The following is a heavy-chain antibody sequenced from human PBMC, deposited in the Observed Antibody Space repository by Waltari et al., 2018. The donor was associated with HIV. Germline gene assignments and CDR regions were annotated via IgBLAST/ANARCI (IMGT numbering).Heavy chain of an antibody. CDR1: GFTVSSNY. CDR2: IYSGGST. CDR3: ARGRSEYYYDSSGEGYYYGMDV. V-gene: IGHV3-53*02. J-gene: IGHJ6*02. D-gene: IGHD3-22*01. Sequence: EVQLVETGGGLIQPGGSLRLSCAASGFTVSSNYMSWVRQAPGKGLEWVSVIYSGGSTYYADSVKGRFTISRDNSKNTLYLQMNSLRAEDTAVYYCARGRSEYYYDSSGEGYYYGMDVWGQGTTVTVSS.